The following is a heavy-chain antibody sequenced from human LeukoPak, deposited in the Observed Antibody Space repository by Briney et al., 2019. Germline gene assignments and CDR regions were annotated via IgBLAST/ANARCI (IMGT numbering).Heavy chain of an antibody. CDR2: IRGKANSYAT. V-gene: IGHV3-73*01. CDR3: SRYVDTPLDY. Sequence: GGSLRLSCAASGFTFSGSSIHWVRQASGKGLEWVGRIRGKANSYATAYAASVAGRFTISRDDSQNTAYLQMNSLKTEDAAVYYCSRYVDTPLDYWGQGALVTVSS. D-gene: IGHD5-18*01. J-gene: IGHJ4*02. CDR1: GFTFSGSS.